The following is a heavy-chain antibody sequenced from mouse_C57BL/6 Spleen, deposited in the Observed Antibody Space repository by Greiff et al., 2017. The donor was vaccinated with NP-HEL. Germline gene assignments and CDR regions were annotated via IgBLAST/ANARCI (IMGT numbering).Heavy chain of an antibody. D-gene: IGHD2-1*01. J-gene: IGHJ1*03. V-gene: IGHV1-63*01. CDR3: AREGDGNLWYFDV. Sequence: VKLQESGAELVRPGTSVKMSCKASGYTFTNYWIGWAKQRPGHGLEWIGDIYPGGGYTNYNEKFKGKATLTADKSSSTAYMQFSSLTSEDSAIYYCAREGDGNLWYFDVWGTGTTVTVSS. CDR2: IYPGGGYT. CDR1: GYTFTNYW.